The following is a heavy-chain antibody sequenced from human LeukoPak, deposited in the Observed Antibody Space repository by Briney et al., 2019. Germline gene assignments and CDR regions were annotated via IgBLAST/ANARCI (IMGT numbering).Heavy chain of an antibody. Sequence: GGSLRLSCAASGFTFSTYWMHWVRQGPGKGLVWVSRINADGSTTTYADSVKGRFTISRDNAKNTLYLQMTSLRAEDTAVYYCARNRDYDSFDPWGQGTLVTVSS. CDR3: ARNRDYDSFDP. CDR1: GFTFSTYW. D-gene: IGHD5-12*01. V-gene: IGHV3-74*01. CDR2: INADGSTT. J-gene: IGHJ5*02.